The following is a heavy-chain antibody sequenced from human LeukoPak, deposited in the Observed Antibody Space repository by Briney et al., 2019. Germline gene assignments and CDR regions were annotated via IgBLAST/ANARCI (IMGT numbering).Heavy chain of an antibody. CDR2: IKQDGSEK. D-gene: IGHD2-2*01. CDR3: ARTRFPSCTSASCGDDPFDI. V-gene: IGHV3-7*01. J-gene: IGHJ3*02. Sequence: GGSLRLSCAASGFTFSSYWMTWVRQAPGKGLEWVANIKQDGSEKYYVDSVKGRFTISRDNAKNSLFLQMNSLRAEDTAVYYCARTRFPSCTSASCGDDPFDIWGQGTTVTVS. CDR1: GFTFSSYW.